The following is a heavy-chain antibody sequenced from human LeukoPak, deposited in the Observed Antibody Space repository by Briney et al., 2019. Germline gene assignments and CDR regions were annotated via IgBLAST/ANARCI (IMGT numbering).Heavy chain of an antibody. Sequence: SETLSLTCVVYDESFSGYYWSWIRQPPGKGLEWIGKINHSGSTNYNPSFKSRVTISVDTSKNQFSLKLSSVTAADTAVYYCATEYYDFWSGSSGAFDIWGQGTMVTVSS. J-gene: IGHJ3*02. V-gene: IGHV4-34*01. CDR2: INHSGST. D-gene: IGHD3-3*01. CDR1: DESFSGYY. CDR3: ATEYYDFWSGSSGAFDI.